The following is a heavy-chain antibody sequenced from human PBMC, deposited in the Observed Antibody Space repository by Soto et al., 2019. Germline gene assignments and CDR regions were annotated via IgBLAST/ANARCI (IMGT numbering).Heavy chain of an antibody. V-gene: IGHV3-21*01. J-gene: IGHJ6*02. D-gene: IGHD3-16*02. CDR3: ARDSRPLAYGMDV. Sequence: PGGSLRLSYAASGFTFSSYSMNWVRQAPGKGLEWVSSISSSSSYIYYADSVKGRFTISRDNAKNSLYLQMNSLRAEDTAVYYCARDSRPLAYGMDVWGQGTTVTVSS. CDR2: ISSSSSYI. CDR1: GFTFSSYS.